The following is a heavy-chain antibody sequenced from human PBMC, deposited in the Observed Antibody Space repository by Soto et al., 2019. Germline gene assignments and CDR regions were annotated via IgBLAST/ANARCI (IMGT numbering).Heavy chain of an antibody. CDR2: IIPIFGTA. Sequence: QVQLVQSGAEVKKPGSSVKVSCKASGGTFSSYAISWVRQAPGQGLEWMGGIIPIFGTANYAQKFQGRVTITADESTSTAYMELSSLRSEDTAVYYCASSRYYDSSGYYYRYYFDYWGQGTLVTVSS. CDR1: GGTFSSYA. J-gene: IGHJ4*02. V-gene: IGHV1-69*12. CDR3: ASSRYYDSSGYYYRYYFDY. D-gene: IGHD3-22*01.